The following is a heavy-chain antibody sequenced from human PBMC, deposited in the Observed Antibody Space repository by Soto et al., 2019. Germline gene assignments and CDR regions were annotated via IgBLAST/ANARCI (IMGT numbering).Heavy chain of an antibody. CDR3: ARCIVVVHAAIHIHIDYYYXMDV. V-gene: IGHV5-10-1*01. D-gene: IGHD2-2*01. Sequence: GESLKISCKGSGYSFTSCWISWVRQMPGKGLEWMGRIDPSDSYTNYSPSFQGHVTISADKYISTAYLQWSSLKASDTAMDYWARCIVVVHAAIHIHIDYYYXMDVWGQGTTVTVSS. CDR2: IDPSDSYT. CDR1: GYSFTSCW. J-gene: IGHJ6*02.